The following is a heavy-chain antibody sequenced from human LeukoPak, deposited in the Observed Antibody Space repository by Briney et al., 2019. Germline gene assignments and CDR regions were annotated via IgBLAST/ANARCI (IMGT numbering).Heavy chain of an antibody. CDR1: GGSISSSSYY. J-gene: IGHJ5*02. CDR2: IYYSGST. CDR3: ARELRTLNWFDP. V-gene: IGHV4-39*07. Sequence: PSETLSLTCTVSGGSISSSSYYWGWIRQPPGKGLEWIGSIYYSGSTYYNPSLKSRVTISVDTSKNQFSLKLSSVTAADTAVYYCARELRTLNWFDPWGQGTLVTVSS. D-gene: IGHD4/OR15-4a*01.